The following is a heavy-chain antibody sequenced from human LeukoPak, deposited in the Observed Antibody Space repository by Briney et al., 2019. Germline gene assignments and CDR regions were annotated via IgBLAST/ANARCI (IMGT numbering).Heavy chain of an antibody. CDR1: GFTFSRYA. J-gene: IGHJ4*01. D-gene: IGHD3-22*01. CDR2: ISNDGSNK. CDR3: ARDVYYDSSDY. V-gene: IGHV3-30*14. Sequence: GGSLRLSCAASGFTFSRYAMHWVRQAPGMGLAWVAVISNDGSNKYYSESVKGRFTISRDNSKNTLYLQMNSLRAEDTALYYCARDVYYDSSDYWGQGTLVTVSS.